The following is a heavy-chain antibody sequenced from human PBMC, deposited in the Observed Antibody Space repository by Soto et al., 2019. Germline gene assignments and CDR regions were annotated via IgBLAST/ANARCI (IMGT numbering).Heavy chain of an antibody. CDR1: GFTFSSYA. V-gene: IGHV3-23*01. D-gene: IGHD3-10*01. CDR3: AKPKYRGVVLNV. Sequence: VQLLESGGALVQPGGSLRLSCAASGFTFSSYAIYWVRQAPGKGLEWVSTISNDGDRYYADSMEGRFTISRDNSTHTLYLQMTSLTAEDRAVYYCAKPKYRGVVLNVWGQGTTVTVSS. CDR2: ISNDGDR. J-gene: IGHJ6*02.